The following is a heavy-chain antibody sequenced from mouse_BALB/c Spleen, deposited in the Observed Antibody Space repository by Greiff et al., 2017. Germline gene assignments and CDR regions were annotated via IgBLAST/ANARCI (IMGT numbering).Heavy chain of an antibody. CDR3: AREDYYGSKRFAY. D-gene: IGHD1-1*01. CDR1: GFTFTDYY. J-gene: IGHJ3*01. V-gene: IGHV7-3*02. CDR2: IRNKANGYTT. Sequence: EVKVVESGGGLVQPGGSLRLSCATSGFTFTDYYMSWVRQPPGKALEWLGFIRNKANGYTTEYSASVKGRFTISRDNSQSILYLQMNTLRAEDSATYYCAREDYYGSKRFAYWGQGTLVTVSA.